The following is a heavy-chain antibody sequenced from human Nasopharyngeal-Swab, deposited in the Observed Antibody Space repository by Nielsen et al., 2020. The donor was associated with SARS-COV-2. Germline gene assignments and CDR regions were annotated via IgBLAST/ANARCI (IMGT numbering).Heavy chain of an antibody. V-gene: IGHV3-48*01. CDR3: AREVLRFLEWLLPSDAFDI. D-gene: IGHD3-3*01. CDR1: GFTFSSYS. J-gene: IGHJ3*02. Sequence: GESLKISCAAPGFTFSSYSMNWVRQAPGKGLEWVSYISSSSSTIYYAGSVKGRFTISRDNAKNSLYLQMNSLRAEDTAVYYCAREVLRFLEWLLPSDAFDIWGQGTMVTVSS. CDR2: ISSSSSTI.